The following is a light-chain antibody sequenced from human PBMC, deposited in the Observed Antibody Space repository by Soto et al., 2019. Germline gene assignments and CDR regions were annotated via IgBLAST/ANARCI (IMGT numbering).Light chain of an antibody. CDR1: QSVGSNY. CDR2: DAS. CDR3: QQRSNWPPIT. Sequence: EIVLPQSPDTLSLSPGERATLSCRASQSVGSNYLAWYQQKPGQAPKLLMYDASGRASGIPDRFSGSGSGTDFTLTISSLEPEDFAVYYCQQRSNWPPITFGQGTRLEIK. J-gene: IGKJ5*01. V-gene: IGKV3D-20*02.